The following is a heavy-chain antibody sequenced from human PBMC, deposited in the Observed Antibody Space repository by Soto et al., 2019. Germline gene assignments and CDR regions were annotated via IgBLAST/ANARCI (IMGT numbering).Heavy chain of an antibody. J-gene: IGHJ5*02. V-gene: IGHV5-51*01. D-gene: IGHD6-19*01. Sequence: GESLKIACKGSGYSFTSYWIGWVRQMPGKGLEWMGIIYPGDSDTRYSPSFQGQVTISADKSISTAYLQWSSLKASDTAMYYCARRTYAVAGTSWFDPWGQGTLVTVSS. CDR1: GYSFTSYW. CDR2: IYPGDSDT. CDR3: ARRTYAVAGTSWFDP.